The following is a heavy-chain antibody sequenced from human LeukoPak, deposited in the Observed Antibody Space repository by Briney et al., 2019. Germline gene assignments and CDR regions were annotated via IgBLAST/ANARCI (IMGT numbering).Heavy chain of an antibody. J-gene: IGHJ5*02. D-gene: IGHD2-21*02. CDR2: IIPIFGTA. CDR1: GGTFSIYA. V-gene: IGHV1-69*06. CDR3: ARVGCGGDCYSLSGLRWFDP. Sequence: ASVKVSCKASGGTFSIYAISWVRQAPGQGLEWMGGIIPIFGTANYAQKFQGRVTITADKSTSTAYMELSSLRSEDTAVYYCARVGCGGDCYSLSGLRWFDPWGQGTLVTVSS.